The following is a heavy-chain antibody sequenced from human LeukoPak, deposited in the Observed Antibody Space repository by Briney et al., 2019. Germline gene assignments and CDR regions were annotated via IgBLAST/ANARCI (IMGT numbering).Heavy chain of an antibody. CDR2: IYYSGST. CDR1: GGSISSCDYY. CDR3: ARSNWGRYYFDY. Sequence: PSETLSLTCTVSGGSISSCDYYWSWIRQPPGKGLEWIGYIYYSGSTYYNPSLKSRVTISVDTSKNQFSLKLSSVTAADTAVYYCARSNWGRYYFDYWGQGTLVTVSS. J-gene: IGHJ4*02. D-gene: IGHD7-27*01. V-gene: IGHV4-30-4*08.